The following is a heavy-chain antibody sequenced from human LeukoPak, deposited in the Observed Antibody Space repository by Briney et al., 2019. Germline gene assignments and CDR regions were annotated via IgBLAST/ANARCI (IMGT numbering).Heavy chain of an antibody. Sequence: ASVKVSCKASGYTFTSYGISWVRQAPGQGLEWMGWISAYNGNTNYAQKLQGRVTMTTDTSTSTAYMELRSLRSDDTAVYYCARAAFGAYYYDSSGYESWGQGTLVTVSS. V-gene: IGHV1-18*01. D-gene: IGHD3-22*01. CDR1: GYTFTSYG. CDR2: ISAYNGNT. CDR3: ARAAFGAYYYDSSGYES. J-gene: IGHJ4*02.